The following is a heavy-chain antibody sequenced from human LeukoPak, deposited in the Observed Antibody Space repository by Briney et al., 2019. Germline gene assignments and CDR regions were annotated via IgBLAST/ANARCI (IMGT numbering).Heavy chain of an antibody. CDR3: ARLLNWNDVADAFDI. V-gene: IGHV4-39*07. CDR2: IYYSGST. D-gene: IGHD1-20*01. J-gene: IGHJ3*02. CDR1: GGSISSSSYY. Sequence: PSETLSLTCTVSGGSISSSSYYWGWIRQPPGKGLEWIGSIYYSGSTYYNPSLKSRVTISVDTSKNKLSLKLSSVTAADTAVYYCARLLNWNDVADAFDIWGQGTMVTVSS.